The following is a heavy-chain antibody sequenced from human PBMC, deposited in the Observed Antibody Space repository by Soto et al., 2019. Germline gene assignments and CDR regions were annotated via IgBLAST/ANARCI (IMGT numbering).Heavy chain of an antibody. J-gene: IGHJ5*02. CDR3: AKDPYYDTWFDP. D-gene: IGHD3-9*01. CDR2: ISYDGSNK. Sequence: QVQLVESGGGVVQPGRSLRLSCAASGFTFSSYGMHWVRQAPGKGLEWVAVISYDGSNKYYADSVKGRFTISRDNSKNTLYLQMNSLRAEDTAVYYCAKDPYYDTWFDPWGEGTLVTVSS. CDR1: GFTFSSYG. V-gene: IGHV3-30*18.